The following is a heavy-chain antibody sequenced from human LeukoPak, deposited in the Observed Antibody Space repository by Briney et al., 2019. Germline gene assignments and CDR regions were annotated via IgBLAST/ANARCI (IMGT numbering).Heavy chain of an antibody. CDR2: IYYSGST. V-gene: IGHV4-39*07. CDR1: GGSISSSSYY. D-gene: IGHD3-10*01. Sequence: SETLSLTCTVSGGSISSSSYYWGWIRQPPGKGLEWIGSIYYSGSTYYNPSLKSRVTISVDTSKNQFSLKLSSVTAADTAVYYCARTYYYGSGSYYSSGYYYYYMDVWGKGTTVTVSS. CDR3: ARTYYYGSGSYYSSGYYYYYMDV. J-gene: IGHJ6*03.